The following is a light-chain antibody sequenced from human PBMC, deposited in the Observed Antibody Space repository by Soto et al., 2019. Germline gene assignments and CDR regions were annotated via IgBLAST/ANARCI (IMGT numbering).Light chain of an antibody. V-gene: IGKV1-5*03. CDR1: QSISSW. CDR3: QQIE. J-gene: IGKJ1*01. CDR2: KAS. Sequence: DIRLPTSASTLSASVGDRVTITCRASQSISSWLAWYQQKPGKAPKLLIYKASSLESGVPSRFSGSGSGTEFTLTISSLQPDDFATDYCQQIEFGQGTKVDI.